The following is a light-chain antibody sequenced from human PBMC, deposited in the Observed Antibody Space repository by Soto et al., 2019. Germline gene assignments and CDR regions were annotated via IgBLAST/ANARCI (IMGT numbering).Light chain of an antibody. CDR1: QIIGSW. J-gene: IGKJ3*01. CDR2: AAS. Sequence: DIQMTQSPSSVSASIGDRVTITCRASQIIGSWLAWYQQKPGKAPTLLIYAASSLQSGVPSRFSGSGSGTDFTLTITSLQAEDSATXXCQQANSFPFTFGPGTKVDIK. V-gene: IGKV1-12*02. CDR3: QQANSFPFT.